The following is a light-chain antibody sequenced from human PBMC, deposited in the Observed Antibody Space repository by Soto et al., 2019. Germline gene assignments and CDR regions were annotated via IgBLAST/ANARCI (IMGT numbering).Light chain of an antibody. Sequence: QAVVTQPRSVSGSPGQSVTISCTGTSSDVGGYNYVSWYQHHPGKAPKLMIYDVSKRPSGVPDRFSGSKSGNTASLTISGLQAEDEADYFCCSYAGRSLFGGGTKLTVL. J-gene: IGLJ2*01. CDR3: CSYAGRSL. CDR2: DVS. V-gene: IGLV2-11*01. CDR1: SSDVGGYNY.